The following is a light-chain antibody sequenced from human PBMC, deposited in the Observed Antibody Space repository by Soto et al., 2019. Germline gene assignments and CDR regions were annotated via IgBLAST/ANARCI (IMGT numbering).Light chain of an antibody. Sequence: ILMTQSPSTLTGTVGNSVTITCRASQSISSWLAWYQQKPGKAPKLLIYAASSLQSGVPSRFSGSGSGTDFTLTISSLQPEDFATYYCQQSYSTLWTFGQGTTGDIK. J-gene: IGKJ1*01. V-gene: IGKV1-39*01. CDR2: AAS. CDR3: QQSYSTLWT. CDR1: QSISSW.